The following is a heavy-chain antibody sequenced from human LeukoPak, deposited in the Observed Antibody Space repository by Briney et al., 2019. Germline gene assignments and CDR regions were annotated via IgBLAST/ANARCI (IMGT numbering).Heavy chain of an antibody. CDR3: ARGYYDSSGSLLY. Sequence: GGSLRLSCAASGFTFSSCAMHWVRQAPGKGLEYVSAISSNGGSTYYANSVKGRFTISRDNSKNTLYLQMGSLRAEDMAVYYCARGYYDSSGSLLYWGQGTLVTVSS. CDR1: GFTFSSCA. CDR2: ISSNGGST. V-gene: IGHV3-64*01. D-gene: IGHD3-22*01. J-gene: IGHJ4*02.